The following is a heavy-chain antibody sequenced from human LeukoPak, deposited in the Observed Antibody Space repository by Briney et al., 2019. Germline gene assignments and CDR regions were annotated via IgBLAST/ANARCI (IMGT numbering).Heavy chain of an antibody. CDR3: ARHRGVYYHGRSGYWSAFDN. J-gene: IGHJ3*02. CDR2: IYYSGST. Sequence: PSETLSLTCTVSGGSISSSSYYWGWIRQPPGKGVEWNGRIYYSGSTYYNPSLKSRVTISVDTSKNQFSMKLSSVTAADTAVYYCARHRGVYYHGRSGYWSAFDNWGQGTMVTVSS. V-gene: IGHV4-39*01. CDR1: GGSISSSSYY. D-gene: IGHD3-22*01.